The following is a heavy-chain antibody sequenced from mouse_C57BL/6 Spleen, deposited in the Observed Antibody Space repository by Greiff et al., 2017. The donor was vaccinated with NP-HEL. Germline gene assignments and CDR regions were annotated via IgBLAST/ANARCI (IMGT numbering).Heavy chain of an antibody. J-gene: IGHJ2*01. D-gene: IGHD1-1*01. CDR1: GYAFSSYW. CDR3: AGGFITTVPYYFDY. CDR2: IYPGDGDT. V-gene: IGHV1-80*01. Sequence: VQLQQSGAELVKPGASVKISCKASGYAFSSYWMNWVKQRPGKGLEWIGQIYPGDGDTNYNGKFKGKATLTADKSSSTAYMQLSSLTSEDSAVYFCAGGFITTVPYYFDYWGQGTTLTVSS.